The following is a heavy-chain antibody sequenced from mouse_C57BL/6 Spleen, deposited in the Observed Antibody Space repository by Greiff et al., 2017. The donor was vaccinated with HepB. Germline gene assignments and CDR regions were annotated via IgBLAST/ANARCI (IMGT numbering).Heavy chain of an antibody. D-gene: IGHD2-3*01. CDR3: ARDRDDYRYFDV. Sequence: DVKLVESEGGLVQPGSSMKLSCTASGFTFSDYYMAWVRQVPEKGLEWVANINYDGSSTYYLDSLKSRFIISRDNAKNILYLQMSSLKSEDTATYYCARDRDDYRYFDVWGTGTTVTVSS. CDR1: GFTFSDYY. J-gene: IGHJ1*03. CDR2: INYDGSST. V-gene: IGHV5-16*01.